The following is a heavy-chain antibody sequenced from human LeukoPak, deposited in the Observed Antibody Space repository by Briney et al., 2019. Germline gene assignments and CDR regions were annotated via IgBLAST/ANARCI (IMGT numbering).Heavy chain of an antibody. CDR2: IKQDGSEK. V-gene: IGHV3-7*01. D-gene: IGHD3-22*01. CDR3: ASSRTYYYDSGFDY. CDR1: GFTFSSYW. Sequence: GGSLRLSCAASGFTFSSYWMSWVRQAPGKGLEWVANIKQDGSEKYYVDSVKGRFTISRDNAKNSLYLQMNSLRAEDTAVYYCASSRTYYYDSGFDYWGQGTLVTVSS. J-gene: IGHJ4*02.